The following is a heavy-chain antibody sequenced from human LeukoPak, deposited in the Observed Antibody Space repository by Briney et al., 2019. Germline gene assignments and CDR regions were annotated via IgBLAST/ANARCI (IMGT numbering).Heavy chain of an antibody. CDR1: GFTVGDNY. CDR3: ARSLPGTGATTFDY. Sequence: PGGSLRLSCAASGFTVGDNYMSWVRQAPGKGLEWVSVIYSGGSTYYADSVKGRFTISRDNSKNTLYLQMNSLRAEDTAVYYCARSLPGTGATTFDYWGQGTLVTVSS. J-gene: IGHJ4*02. CDR2: IYSGGST. D-gene: IGHD1-26*01. V-gene: IGHV3-66*01.